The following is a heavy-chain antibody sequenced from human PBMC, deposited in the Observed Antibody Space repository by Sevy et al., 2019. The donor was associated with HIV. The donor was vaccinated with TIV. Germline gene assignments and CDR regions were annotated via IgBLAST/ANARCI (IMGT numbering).Heavy chain of an antibody. Sequence: GGSLRLSCAASGFTFSSYGMHWVRQAPGKGLEWVAVISYDGSNKYYADSVKGRFTISRDNSKNTLYLQMNSLRAEDTAVYYCAKDIRIAAAETYYYYGMDAWGQGTTVTVSS. CDR1: GFTFSSYG. J-gene: IGHJ6*02. V-gene: IGHV3-30*18. CDR3: AKDIRIAAAETYYYYGMDA. D-gene: IGHD6-13*01. CDR2: ISYDGSNK.